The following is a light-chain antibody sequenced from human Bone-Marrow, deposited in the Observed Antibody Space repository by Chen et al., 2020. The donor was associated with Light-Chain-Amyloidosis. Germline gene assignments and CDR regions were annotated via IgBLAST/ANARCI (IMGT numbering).Light chain of an antibody. CDR2: CSS. CDR3: QQYGTSPLT. J-gene: IGKJ4*01. Sequence: VLTQSPGPLSLSPGEGANLSCRASQTISINYLTWYRQKFGQAPRLLIYCSSSRATGIQDRFTGSGSGTDCTLTINRLEPEDFAMYYCQQYGTSPLTFGGGTKVEIK. V-gene: IGKV3-20*01. CDR1: QTISINY.